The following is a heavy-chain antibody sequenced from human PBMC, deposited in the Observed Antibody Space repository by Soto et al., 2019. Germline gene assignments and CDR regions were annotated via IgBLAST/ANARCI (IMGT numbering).Heavy chain of an antibody. Sequence: QVQLQESGPGLVRPSETLSLTCTVSGGSITSGGYYWGWISQHPGKGLEWIGHIYYSGSTSYNPSPESRVSMSAATSKSQLSMNLSSVTAADTAVYYCARRGWSDNWSVPWGQGTLVTVSS. CDR2: IYYSGST. J-gene: IGHJ5*02. V-gene: IGHV4-31*03. CDR3: ARRGWSDNWSVP. CDR1: GGSITSGGYY. D-gene: IGHD6-19*01.